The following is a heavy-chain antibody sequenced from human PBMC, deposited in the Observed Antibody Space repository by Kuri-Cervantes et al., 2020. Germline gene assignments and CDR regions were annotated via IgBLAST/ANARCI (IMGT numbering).Heavy chain of an antibody. V-gene: IGHV3-7*01. J-gene: IGHJ4*02. CDR1: GFTFSSYA. D-gene: IGHD5-18*01. Sequence: GESLKISCAASGFTFSSYAMHWVRQAPGKGLEWVANIRQDGSEKYYVDSVKGRFTISRDNAKNSLYLQMNSLRAEDTAVYYCARERSGYSYGHKFYYFDYWGQGTLVTVSS. CDR2: IRQDGSEK. CDR3: ARERSGYSYGHKFYYFDY.